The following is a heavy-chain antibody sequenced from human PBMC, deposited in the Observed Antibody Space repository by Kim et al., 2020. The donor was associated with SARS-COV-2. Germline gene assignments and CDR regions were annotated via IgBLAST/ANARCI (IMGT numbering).Heavy chain of an antibody. Sequence: GGSLRLSCAASGFSFSSYWMTWVRQAPGKGLEFVANMKQDGSITDYADSVEGRFTISRDNAKNSLYLQMNSLRVEDTAKYFCARSVNYYGYWGQGTLVTVSS. V-gene: IGHV3-7*03. J-gene: IGHJ4*02. CDR3: ARSVNYYGY. CDR2: MKQDGSIT. D-gene: IGHD3-10*01. CDR1: GFSFSSYW.